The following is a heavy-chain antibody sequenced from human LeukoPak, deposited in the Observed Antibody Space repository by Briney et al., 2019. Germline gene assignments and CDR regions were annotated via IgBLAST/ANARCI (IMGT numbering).Heavy chain of an antibody. CDR1: GGSISSYY. J-gene: IGHJ4*02. CDR2: INHSGST. D-gene: IGHD2-15*01. Sequence: SETLSLTCTVSGGSISSYYWSWIRQPPGKGLEWIGEINHSGSTNYNPSLKSRVTISVDTSKNQFSLKLSSVTAADTAVYYCARRGTYCSGGSCYDYWGQGTLVTVSS. CDR3: ARRGTYCSGGSCYDY. V-gene: IGHV4-34*01.